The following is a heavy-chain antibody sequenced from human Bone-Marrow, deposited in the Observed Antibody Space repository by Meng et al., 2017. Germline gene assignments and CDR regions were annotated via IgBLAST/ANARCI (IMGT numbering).Heavy chain of an antibody. CDR3: ARDGGGGYYYYFDY. V-gene: IGHV3-30*04. CDR2: ISYDGSNK. D-gene: IGHD2-21*02. Sequence: GKSLKISCAASGFTFSSYAMHWVRQAPGKGLEWVAVISYDGSNKYYADSVKGRFTISRDNSKNTLYLQMNSLRAEDTAVYYCARDGGGGYYYYFDYWGQGTLVTVSS. J-gene: IGHJ4*02. CDR1: GFTFSSYA.